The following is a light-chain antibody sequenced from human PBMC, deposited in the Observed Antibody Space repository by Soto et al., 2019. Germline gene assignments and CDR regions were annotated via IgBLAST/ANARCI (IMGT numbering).Light chain of an antibody. Sequence: QSALTQPRSVSGSPGQSVTISCTGSTSNVGGYNYVSWYQQHPGKAPKLMIYGFSKRPSGVPDRFSGSKSGITASLTISGLQAEDEDDYYYCSYAGSYTYVVFGGGTKLTVL. CDR1: TSNVGGYNY. CDR3: CSYAGSYTYVV. V-gene: IGLV2-11*01. CDR2: GFS. J-gene: IGLJ2*01.